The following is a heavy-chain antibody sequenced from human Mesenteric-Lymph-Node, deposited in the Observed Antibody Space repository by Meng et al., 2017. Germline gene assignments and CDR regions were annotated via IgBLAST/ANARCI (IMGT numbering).Heavy chain of an antibody. J-gene: IGHJ4*02. CDR3: ARGNTIVPAAMGDY. D-gene: IGHD2-2*01. V-gene: IGHV4-34*01. Sequence: QVQLQQWGAGLLKSSETLSLTYAVYGGSFSGYYWIWIRQPPGKGLEWIGEINHSGSTNYNPSLKSRVTISVDTSKTQFSLKLSSVTAADTAVYYCARGNTIVPAAMGDYWGQGTLVTVSS. CDR2: INHSGST. CDR1: GGSFSGYY.